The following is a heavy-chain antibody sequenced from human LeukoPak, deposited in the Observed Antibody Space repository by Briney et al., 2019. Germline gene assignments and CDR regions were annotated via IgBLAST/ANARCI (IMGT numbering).Heavy chain of an antibody. Sequence: KPSETLSLTCAVYGGSFSGYYWSWIRQPPGKGLEWIGEINHSGSTNYNPSLKSRGTISVDTSKNQFSLKLSSVTAADTAVYYCARSSGYDILTGYFGPWGQGTLVTVSS. D-gene: IGHD3-9*01. V-gene: IGHV4-34*01. CDR1: GGSFSGYY. CDR3: ARSSGYDILTGYFGP. J-gene: IGHJ5*02. CDR2: INHSGST.